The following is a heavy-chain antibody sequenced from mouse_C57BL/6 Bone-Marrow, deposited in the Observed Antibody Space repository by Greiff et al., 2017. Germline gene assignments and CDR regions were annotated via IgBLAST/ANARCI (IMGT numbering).Heavy chain of an antibody. Sequence: VQLQQSGAELVKPGASVKISCKASGYAFSSYWMNWVKQRPGKGLEWIGQIYPGDGDTNYNGKFKGKATLTAAKSSSTAYMQLSSLTSEDSAVYFCARSGRPYYAMDYWGQGTSVTVSS. CDR3: ARSGRPYYAMDY. CDR2: IYPGDGDT. V-gene: IGHV1-80*01. J-gene: IGHJ4*01. CDR1: GYAFSSYW. D-gene: IGHD3-2*02.